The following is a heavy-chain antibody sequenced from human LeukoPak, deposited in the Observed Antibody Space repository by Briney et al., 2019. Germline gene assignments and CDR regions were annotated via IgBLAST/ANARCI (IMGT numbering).Heavy chain of an antibody. D-gene: IGHD6-13*01. J-gene: IGHJ4*02. V-gene: IGHV5-51*01. Sequence: GESLKISSEASGYSFATYWIGWVRQMPGKGLEWMGIIYPGDSDTRYSPSFQGQVTISADKSISTAYLQWSSLRASDTAMYYCVRHRAAAETDYWGQGTLVTVSS. CDR3: VRHRAAAETDY. CDR1: GYSFATYW. CDR2: IYPGDSDT.